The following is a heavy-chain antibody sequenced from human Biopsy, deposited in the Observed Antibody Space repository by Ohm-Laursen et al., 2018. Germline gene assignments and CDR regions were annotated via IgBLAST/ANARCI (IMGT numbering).Heavy chain of an antibody. Sequence: SLRLSCAASGFTFSASAVHWVRQASGKGLEWVGRIRSKAKSYATAYAASVTGRFTISRDDSKNTTYLQMNSLRAEDTAVYYCAKNLGYSYGPIDYWGQGTLVTVSS. CDR3: AKNLGYSYGPIDY. J-gene: IGHJ4*02. CDR1: GFTFSASA. D-gene: IGHD5-18*01. CDR2: IRSKAKSYAT. V-gene: IGHV3-73*01.